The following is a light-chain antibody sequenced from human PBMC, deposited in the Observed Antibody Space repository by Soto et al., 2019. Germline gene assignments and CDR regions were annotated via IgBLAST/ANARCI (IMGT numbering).Light chain of an antibody. Sequence: GDRVTITCRASQSVGRWLAWYQQKPGKAPKLLIYEASTLERGVPSRFSGSGSGTECTLTITSLQPDDFATYYCQHYDTFPWTFGQGTKVEIK. CDR3: QHYDTFPWT. J-gene: IGKJ1*01. CDR1: QSVGRW. CDR2: EAS. V-gene: IGKV1-5*03.